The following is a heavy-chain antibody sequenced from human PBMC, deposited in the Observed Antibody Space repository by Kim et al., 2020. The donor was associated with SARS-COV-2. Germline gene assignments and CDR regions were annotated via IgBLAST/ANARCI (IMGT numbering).Heavy chain of an antibody. D-gene: IGHD3-22*01. Sequence: GGSLRLSCAASGFTFSSYGMHWVRQAPGKGLEWVAVISYDGSNKYYADSVKGRFTISRDNSKNTLYLQMNSLRAEDTAVYYCAKEPHYYDSSGSIDYWGQGTLVTVSS. CDR1: GFTFSSYG. J-gene: IGHJ4*02. V-gene: IGHV3-30*18. CDR2: ISYDGSNK. CDR3: AKEPHYYDSSGSIDY.